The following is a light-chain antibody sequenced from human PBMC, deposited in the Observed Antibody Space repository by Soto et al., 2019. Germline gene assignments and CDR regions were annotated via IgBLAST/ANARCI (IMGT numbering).Light chain of an antibody. CDR1: SSNIGAGYD. Sequence: QSVLTQPPSVSGAPGQRVTISCTGSSSNIGAGYDVHWYQQLPGTAPKLLIYGNSNRPSGVPDRFSGSKSGTSASLAITGLKAEDEADYYCQSYDSSLSAPVFGTGTKVTVL. V-gene: IGLV1-40*01. CDR3: QSYDSSLSAPV. J-gene: IGLJ1*01. CDR2: GNS.